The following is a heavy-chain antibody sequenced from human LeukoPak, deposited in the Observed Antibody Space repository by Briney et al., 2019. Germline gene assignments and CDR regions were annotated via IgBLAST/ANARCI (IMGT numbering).Heavy chain of an antibody. J-gene: IGHJ4*02. V-gene: IGHV1-18*04. CDR2: ISAYNGNT. CDR3: ARGRLGQWRVRILDY. D-gene: IGHD6-19*01. Sequence: TSVKVSCKASGYTFTSYGISWVRQAPGQGLEWMGWISAYNGNTNYAQKLQGRVTMTTDTSTSTAYMELRSLRSDDTAVYYCARGRLGQWRVRILDYWGQGTLVTVSS. CDR1: GYTFTSYG.